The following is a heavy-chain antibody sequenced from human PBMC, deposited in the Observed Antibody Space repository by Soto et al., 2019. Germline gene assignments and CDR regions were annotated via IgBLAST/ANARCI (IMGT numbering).Heavy chain of an antibody. CDR1: GSTFSNYG. V-gene: IGHV3-33*01. CDR3: ATVDNYYGSVF. CDR2: VWYDGTTK. D-gene: IGHD3-10*01. Sequence: QVQLVESGGGVVQPGTSLRLSCAASGSTFSNYGMHWVRQAPGKGLEWVAVVWYDGTTKFYPDSVKGRFTISRDNSNNTLYLQMKSLRVEDTAVYYWATVDNYYGSVFWGQGTLVTVSS. J-gene: IGHJ4*02.